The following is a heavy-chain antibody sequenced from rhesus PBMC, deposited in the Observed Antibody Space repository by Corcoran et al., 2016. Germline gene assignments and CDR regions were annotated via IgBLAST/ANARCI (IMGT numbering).Heavy chain of an antibody. CDR1: GGSISSHY. D-gene: IGHD6-25*01. CDR3: ARRSPSGGSWKCLDY. J-gene: IGHJ4*01. V-gene: IGHV4-169*01. Sequence: QLQLQESGPGLVKPSETLSVTCAVSGGSISSHYWSWIRTAPGKGLEWIGYIYGSGSISSYTPSLRSRVTLSVDTSKNQLSLNLTSVTAADTAVYYCARRSPSGGSWKCLDYWGQGVLVTVSS. CDR2: IYGSGSIS.